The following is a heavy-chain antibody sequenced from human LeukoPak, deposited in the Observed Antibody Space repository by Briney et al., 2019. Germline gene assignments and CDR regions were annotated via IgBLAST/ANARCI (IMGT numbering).Heavy chain of an antibody. CDR2: IIPIFGTA. D-gene: IGHD2-2*02. CDR3: ARVSYCSSTSCYTRYYNWFDP. Sequence: ASVKVSCKASGGTFSSYAISWVRQAPGQGLEWMGGIIPIFGTANYAQKFQGRVTITTDESTSTAYMELSSLRSEDTAVYYCARVSYCSSTSCYTRYYNWFDPWGQGPLVTVSS. J-gene: IGHJ5*02. CDR1: GGTFSSYA. V-gene: IGHV1-69*05.